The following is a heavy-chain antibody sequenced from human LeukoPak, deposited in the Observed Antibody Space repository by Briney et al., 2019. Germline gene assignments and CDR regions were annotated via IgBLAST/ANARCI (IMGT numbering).Heavy chain of an antibody. Sequence: GGSLRLSCAASGFTFSSYWMHWVRQAPGKGLVGVSRINDDGRSTSYADSVKGRFTISRDNAKNTLCLQMNSLRAEDTAVYYCARDLGIVAEDAFDIWGQGTMVTVSS. V-gene: IGHV3-74*01. CDR1: GFTFSSYW. D-gene: IGHD5-12*01. J-gene: IGHJ3*02. CDR2: INDDGRST. CDR3: ARDLGIVAEDAFDI.